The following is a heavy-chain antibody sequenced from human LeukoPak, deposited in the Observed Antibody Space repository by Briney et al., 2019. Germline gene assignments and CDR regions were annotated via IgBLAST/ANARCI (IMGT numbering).Heavy chain of an antibody. D-gene: IGHD6-13*01. CDR3: ARGPIAAANYYYYGMDV. V-gene: IGHV1-2*02. Sequence: ASVRVSCKASGYTFTGYYMHWVRQAPGKGLEWMGWINPNSGGTNYAQKFQGRVTMTRDTSISTAYMELSRLRSDDTAVYYCARGPIAAANYYYYGMDVWGQGTTVTVSS. CDR2: INPNSGGT. J-gene: IGHJ6*02. CDR1: GYTFTGYY.